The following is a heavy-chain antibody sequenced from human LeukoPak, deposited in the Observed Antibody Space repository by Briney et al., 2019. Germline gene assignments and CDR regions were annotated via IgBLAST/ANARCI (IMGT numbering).Heavy chain of an antibody. J-gene: IGHJ5*02. CDR2: IRDSGEA. V-gene: IGHV3-66*03. CDR1: GFRVSDYY. CDR3: ARDRAANQDWVEFDP. Sequence: PGGSLGLSCAVSGFRVSDYYMSWVRQAPGKGLEWVGLIRDSGEAFYADFARGRFAISRDESENTLYLQMNSLRVEDMAVYFCARDRAANQDWVEFDPWGQGTPVIVSS. D-gene: IGHD3/OR15-3a*01.